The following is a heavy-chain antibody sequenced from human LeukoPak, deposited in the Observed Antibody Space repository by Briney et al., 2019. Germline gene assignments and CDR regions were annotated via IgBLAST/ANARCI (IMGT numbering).Heavy chain of an antibody. CDR1: GYTFTSYY. CDR2: INPNSGGT. D-gene: IGHD6-6*01. Sequence: ASVKVSCKASGYTFTSYYMHWVRQAPGQGLEWMGWINPNSGGTNYAQKFQGRVTMTRDTSISTAYMELSRLRSDDTAVYYCATDGEQLVARYYFDYWGPGTLVTVSS. CDR3: ATDGEQLVARYYFDY. V-gene: IGHV1-2*02. J-gene: IGHJ4*02.